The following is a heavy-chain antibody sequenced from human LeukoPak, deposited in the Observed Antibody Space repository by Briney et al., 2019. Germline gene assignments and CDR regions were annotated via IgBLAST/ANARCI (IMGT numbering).Heavy chain of an antibody. J-gene: IGHJ4*02. CDR1: GFTFSSYG. Sequence: GGSLRLSCAASGFTFSSYGMHWVRQAPGKGLEWVAFIRYDGSNKYYADSVKGRFTISRDNSKNTLYLQMDSLRAEDTAVYYCAKDRLAAAGTGGVLDYWGQGTLVTVSS. CDR3: AKDRLAAAGTGGVLDY. CDR2: IRYDGSNK. V-gene: IGHV3-30*02. D-gene: IGHD6-13*01.